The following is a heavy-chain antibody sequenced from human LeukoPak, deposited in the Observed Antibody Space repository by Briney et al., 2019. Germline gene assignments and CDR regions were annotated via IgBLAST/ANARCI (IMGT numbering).Heavy chain of an antibody. CDR1: GGSISSYY. Sequence: SETLSLTCTVSGGSISSYYWSWIRQPSGKGLEWIGYLYYSGSTNYNPSLKSRVTISVDTSRNQFSLKLSSVTAADTAVYYCARRGVWFGAPGGYYYGMDVWGQGTTVTVSS. D-gene: IGHD3-10*01. CDR3: ARRGVWFGAPGGYYYGMDV. J-gene: IGHJ6*02. V-gene: IGHV4-59*08. CDR2: LYYSGST.